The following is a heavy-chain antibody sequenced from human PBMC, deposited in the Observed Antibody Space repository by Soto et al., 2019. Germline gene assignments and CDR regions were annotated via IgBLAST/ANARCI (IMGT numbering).Heavy chain of an antibody. Sequence: LRLSCAASGFTFSSYGMHWVRQAPGKGLEWVAVIWFDGNNKYYADSVKGRFTISRDNSKNTLYLQMNSLRVADTAVYYCARSRDLWSGGDSWGQGTLVTVSS. V-gene: IGHV3-33*01. D-gene: IGHD3-10*01. J-gene: IGHJ4*02. CDR2: IWFDGNNK. CDR3: ARSRDLWSGGDS. CDR1: GFTFSSYG.